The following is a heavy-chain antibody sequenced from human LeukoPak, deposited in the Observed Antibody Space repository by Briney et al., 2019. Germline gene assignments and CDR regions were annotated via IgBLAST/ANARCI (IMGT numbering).Heavy chain of an antibody. Sequence: GGSLRLSCAASGFTFSSYAMSWVRQAPGRGLEWVSTISGSGGTTYYADSVEGQFTISRDNSKNTLYLQMNSLRAEDTAVYYCAKGNYYFDSSGYFHFDYWGQGTLVTVSS. CDR2: ISGSGGTT. CDR1: GFTFSSYA. J-gene: IGHJ4*02. D-gene: IGHD3-22*01. V-gene: IGHV3-23*01. CDR3: AKGNYYFDSSGYFHFDY.